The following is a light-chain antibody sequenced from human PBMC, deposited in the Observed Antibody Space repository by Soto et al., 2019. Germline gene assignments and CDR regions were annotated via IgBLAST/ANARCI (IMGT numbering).Light chain of an antibody. CDR1: QSVRSSQ. V-gene: IGKV3-20*01. CDR3: QQYGGSPYT. Sequence: EIVLTQSPGTLSLSPGETATLSCRASQSVRSSQLAWYQQKPGQAPSLLIYGASRRATGIPDRFSGSGSGTDFTLTISRLEPADFAVYHCQQYGGSPYTFGQGTKLEIK. J-gene: IGKJ2*01. CDR2: GAS.